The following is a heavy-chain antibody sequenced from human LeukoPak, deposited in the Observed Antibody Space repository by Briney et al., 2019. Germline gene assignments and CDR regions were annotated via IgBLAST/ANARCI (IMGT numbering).Heavy chain of an antibody. CDR1: GGSVSSTTYY. J-gene: IGHJ4*02. CDR3: ARYVVYGSGKYYFDY. V-gene: IGHV4-39*01. Sequence: SETLSLTCTVSGGSVSSTTYYWSWIRQPPGKGLEWIASINYSGSTYYNPSLKSRVTISVDTSGNQFPLKLSSVTAADTAVYYCARYVVYGSGKYYFDYWGQGTLVTVSS. D-gene: IGHD3-10*01. CDR2: INYSGST.